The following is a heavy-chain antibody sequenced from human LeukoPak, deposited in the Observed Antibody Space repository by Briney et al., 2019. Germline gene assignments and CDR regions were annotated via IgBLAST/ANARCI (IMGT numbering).Heavy chain of an antibody. CDR2: IYYSGSA. CDR3: ARDLWGSGGSCFDY. D-gene: IGHD2-15*01. CDR1: GGSISSGGYY. V-gene: IGHV4-31*03. J-gene: IGHJ4*02. Sequence: PSQTLSLTCTVSGGSISSGGYYWSWIRQHPGKGLEWIGYIYYSGSAYYNPSLKSRVTISVDTSKNQFSLKLSSVTAADTAVYYCARDLWGSGGSCFDYWGQGTLVTVSS.